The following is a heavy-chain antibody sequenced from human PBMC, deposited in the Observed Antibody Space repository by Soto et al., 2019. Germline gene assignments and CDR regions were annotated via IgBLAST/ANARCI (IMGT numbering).Heavy chain of an antibody. J-gene: IGHJ4*02. V-gene: IGHV1-18*01. D-gene: IGHD3-10*01. Sequence: ASVKVSCKASGYTFSRYGISWVRQAPGQGLEWMGWISAYNSNTNYAQKLQGRVTMTTDTSTSTAYMELRSLRSDDTAVYYCARGITMVRGVITDFDYWGQGTLVTVSS. CDR1: GYTFSRYG. CDR3: ARGITMVRGVITDFDY. CDR2: ISAYNSNT.